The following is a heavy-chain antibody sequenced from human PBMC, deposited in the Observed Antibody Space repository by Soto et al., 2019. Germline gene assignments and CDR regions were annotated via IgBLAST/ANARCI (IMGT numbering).Heavy chain of an antibody. CDR3: AKDRNDILTGYYKEDAFDI. CDR2: ISWNSGSI. J-gene: IGHJ3*02. Sequence: GGSLRLSCAASGFTFDDYAMHWVRQAPGKGLEWVSGISWNSGSIGYADSVKGRFTISRDNAKNSLYLQMNSLRAEDTDLYYCAKDRNDILTGYYKEDAFDIWGQGTMVTVSS. V-gene: IGHV3-9*01. D-gene: IGHD3-9*01. CDR1: GFTFDDYA.